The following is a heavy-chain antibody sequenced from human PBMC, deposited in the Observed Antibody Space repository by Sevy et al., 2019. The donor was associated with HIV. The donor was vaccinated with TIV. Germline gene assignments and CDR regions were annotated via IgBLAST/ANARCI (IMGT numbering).Heavy chain of an antibody. V-gene: IGHV3-30*18. J-gene: IGHJ4*02. CDR1: GFTFSDYG. CDR3: AKARIIIWWSFDY. D-gene: IGHD3-3*02. Sequence: GGSLRLSCAASGFTFSDYGICWVRQAPGRGLEWVSFISQFGDNKYYAGSVEGRFTISRDNSNNTVYLQMESLRPDDAATYYCAKARIIIWWSFDYWGQGTLVTVSS. CDR2: ISQFGDNK.